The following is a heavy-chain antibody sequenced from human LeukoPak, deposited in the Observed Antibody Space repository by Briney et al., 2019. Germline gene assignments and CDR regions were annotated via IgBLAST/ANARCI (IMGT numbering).Heavy chain of an antibody. V-gene: IGHV3-23*01. CDR2: ISGRGGST. CDR3: AKDGRYSSGSPFHY. Sequence: GGSLRLSCAASGFTFSSYAMSWVRQAPGKGLEWVSAISGRGGSTYYADSVKGRFTISRDNSKNTLYLQMNSLRAEDTAVYYCAKDGRYSSGSPFHYWGQGTLVTVSS. D-gene: IGHD6-19*01. J-gene: IGHJ4*02. CDR1: GFTFSSYA.